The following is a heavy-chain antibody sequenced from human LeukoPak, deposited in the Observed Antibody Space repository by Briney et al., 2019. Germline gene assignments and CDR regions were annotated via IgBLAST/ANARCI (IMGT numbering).Heavy chain of an antibody. J-gene: IGHJ4*02. CDR3: ARVSLVRGAPDYYFGY. CDR1: GYTFTAYY. Sequence: ASVKVSCKASGYTFTAYYMHWVRQAPGQGLEWMGWINPNSGDTNYAQKFQGRVTLTRDTSISTAHMELSRLRSDDTAVYYCARVSLVRGAPDYYFGYWGQGTLVTVSS. V-gene: IGHV1-2*02. D-gene: IGHD3-10*01. CDR2: INPNSGDT.